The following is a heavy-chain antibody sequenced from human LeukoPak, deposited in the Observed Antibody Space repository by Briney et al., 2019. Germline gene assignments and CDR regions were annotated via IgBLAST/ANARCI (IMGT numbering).Heavy chain of an antibody. CDR3: AREGPDILTGYYEDY. Sequence: SQTLSLTCTVSGGSISSGDYYWSWIRQPPGKGLEWTGYIYYSGSTYYNPSLKSRVTISVDTSKNQFSLKLSSVTAADTAVYYCAREGPDILTGYYEDYWGQGTLVTVSS. CDR2: IYYSGST. J-gene: IGHJ4*02. CDR1: GGSISSGDYY. V-gene: IGHV4-30-4*01. D-gene: IGHD3-9*01.